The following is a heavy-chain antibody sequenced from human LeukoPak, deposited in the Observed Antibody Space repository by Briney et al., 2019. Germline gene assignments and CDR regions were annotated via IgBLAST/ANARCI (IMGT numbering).Heavy chain of an antibody. Sequence: GESLKISCKGSGYSFSTYWIGWVRQTPGKGLEWMGIIYPGDSDTRYSPSFQGHVTISADKFVSTAFLQWDSLKASDTATYYCARQDGGLDYWGQGTLVTVSS. D-gene: IGHD4-23*01. CDR3: ARQDGGLDY. CDR2: IYPGDSDT. CDR1: GYSFSTYW. V-gene: IGHV5-51*01. J-gene: IGHJ4*02.